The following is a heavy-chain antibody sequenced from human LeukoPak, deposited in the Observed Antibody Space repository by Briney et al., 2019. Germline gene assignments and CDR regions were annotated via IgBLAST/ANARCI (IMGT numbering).Heavy chain of an antibody. J-gene: IGHJ4*02. Sequence: SSETLSLTCTVSGGSISSYYWSWIRQPPGKGLEWIGYIYYSGSTNYNPSLKSRVTISVDTSKNQFSLKLSSVTAADTAVYYCARGQTIVGATGDFWGQGTLVTVSS. CDR2: IYYSGST. V-gene: IGHV4-59*01. CDR3: ARGQTIVGATGDF. D-gene: IGHD1-26*01. CDR1: GGSISSYY.